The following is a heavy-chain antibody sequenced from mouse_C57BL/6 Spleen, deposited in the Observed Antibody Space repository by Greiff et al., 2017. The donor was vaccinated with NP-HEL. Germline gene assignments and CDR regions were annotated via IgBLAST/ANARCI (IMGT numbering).Heavy chain of an antibody. J-gene: IGHJ2*01. D-gene: IGHD1-1*01. CDR1: GYTFTSYG. CDR3: ANYYGSSHFVY. V-gene: IGHV1-81*01. Sequence: QVHVKQSGAELARPGASVKLSCKASGYTFTSYGISWVKQRTGQGLEWIGEIYPRSGNTYYNEKFKGKATLTADKSSSTAYMELRSLTSEDSAVYFCANYYGSSHFVYWGQGTTLTVSS. CDR2: IYPRSGNT.